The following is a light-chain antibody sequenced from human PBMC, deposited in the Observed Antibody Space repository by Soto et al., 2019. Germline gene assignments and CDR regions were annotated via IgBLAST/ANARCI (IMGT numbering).Light chain of an antibody. J-gene: IGKJ1*01. CDR1: QSISSY. V-gene: IGKV1-39*01. Sequence: DIQMTQSPSSLSASVGDRVTITCRASQSISSYLNWYQQKPGKAPKLLIFAASSLQSGVPSRFSGSGSGTDFTLTISSLQPEDFATYYCQSYVTPRTFGQGTK. CDR3: QSYVTPRT. CDR2: AAS.